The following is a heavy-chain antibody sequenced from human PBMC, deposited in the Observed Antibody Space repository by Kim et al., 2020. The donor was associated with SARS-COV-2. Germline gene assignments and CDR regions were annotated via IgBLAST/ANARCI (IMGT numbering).Heavy chain of an antibody. V-gene: IGHV4-34*01. J-gene: IGHJ5*02. D-gene: IGHD6-19*01. CDR3: ARYTGWIAVAGTGWFDP. CDR1: GGSFSGYY. CDR2: INHSGST. Sequence: SETLSLTCAVYGGSFSGYYWSWIRQPPGKGLEWIGEINHSGSTNYNPSLKSRVTISVDTSKNQFSLKLSSVTAADTAVYYCARYTGWIAVAGTGWFDPWGQGTLVTVSS.